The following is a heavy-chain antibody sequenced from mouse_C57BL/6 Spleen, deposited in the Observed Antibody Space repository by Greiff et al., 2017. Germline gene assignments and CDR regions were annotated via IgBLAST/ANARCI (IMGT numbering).Heavy chain of an antibody. V-gene: IGHV2-2*01. Sequence: QVQLQQSGPGLVQPSQSLSITCTVSGFSLTSYGVHWVRQSPGKGLEWLGVIWSGGSTDYNAAFISRLSISKDDSKSQVFFKMKSLHADNTAIYYCARILSCYGSTPDVWGTGTTVTVSS. CDR3: ARILSCYGSTPDV. J-gene: IGHJ1*03. D-gene: IGHD1-1*01. CDR1: GFSLTSYG. CDR2: IWSGGST.